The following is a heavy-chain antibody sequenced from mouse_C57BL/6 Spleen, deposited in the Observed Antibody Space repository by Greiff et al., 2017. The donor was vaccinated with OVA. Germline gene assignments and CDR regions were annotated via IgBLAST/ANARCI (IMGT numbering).Heavy chain of an antibody. CDR3: ARKDLGIYYGNPYFDY. CDR2: IDPNSGGT. V-gene: IGHV1-72*01. D-gene: IGHD2-1*01. J-gene: IGHJ2*01. CDR1: GYTFTSYW. Sequence: QVQLQQPGAELVKPGASVKLSCKASGYTFTSYWMHWVKQRPGRGLEWIGRIDPNSGGTKYNEKFKSKATLTVDKPSSTAYMQLSSLTSEDSAVYYCARKDLGIYYGNPYFDYWGQGTTLTVSS.